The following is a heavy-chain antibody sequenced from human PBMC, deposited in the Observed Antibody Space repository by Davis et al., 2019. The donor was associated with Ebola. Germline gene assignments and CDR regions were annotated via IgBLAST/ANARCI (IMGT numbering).Heavy chain of an antibody. Sequence: PGGSLRLSCAASGFTFSNHWMAWVRQTPGKGLEWVANIKQDGSAENYVDSVKGRFSIPRDNTKNSLYLQMDSLRVEDTAVYYCARDRSGYYGSAYYFDHWGQGTQVTVSS. CDR2: IKQDGSAE. V-gene: IGHV3-7*01. CDR3: ARDRSGYYGSAYYFDH. J-gene: IGHJ4*02. CDR1: GFTFSNHW. D-gene: IGHD3-10*01.